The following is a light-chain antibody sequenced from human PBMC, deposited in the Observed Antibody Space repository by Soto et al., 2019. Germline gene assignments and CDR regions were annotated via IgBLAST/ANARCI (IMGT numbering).Light chain of an antibody. J-gene: IGKJ5*01. Sequence: EIVLTPSPGNLALSAGERATRACRTQNGAINQLAWYQQKPGQAPRLLIYGASRRAAGIPDRFSGSGSGTDFTLTISRLEPEDFAVYYCQHDVSPPIAVGHGTRLEIK. CDR1: QNGAINQ. CDR3: QHDVSPPIA. CDR2: GAS. V-gene: IGKV3-20*01.